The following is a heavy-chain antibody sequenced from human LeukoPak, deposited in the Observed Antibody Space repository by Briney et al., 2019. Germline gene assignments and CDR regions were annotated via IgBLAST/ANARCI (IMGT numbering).Heavy chain of an antibody. CDR1: GFTFSSYS. V-gene: IGHV3-21*01. CDR2: ISSSRSYI. Sequence: SGGSLRLSCAASGFTFSSYSVNWVRQAPGKGLEWVSSISSSRSYIYYADSVKGRFTISRDNAKNSLYLQMNSLRAEDTAVYYCARRYYYDSSGYGDYWGQGTLVTVSS. J-gene: IGHJ4*02. CDR3: ARRYYYDSSGYGDY. D-gene: IGHD3-22*01.